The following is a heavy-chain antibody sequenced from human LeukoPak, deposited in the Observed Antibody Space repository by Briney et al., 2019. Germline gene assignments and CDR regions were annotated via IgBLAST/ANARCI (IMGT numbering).Heavy chain of an antibody. D-gene: IGHD3-16*02. V-gene: IGHV3-7*01. CDR1: GVSISGQW. Sequence: GGSLRLSCVASGVSISGQWMNWVRQAPGQGLEWVANIKHDGSEEYYVDSVKGRFTIFRDDGRNSVSLQMNSVRAEDTAVYYCGYTNNFYHWGQGTLVVVSS. CDR2: IKHDGSEE. CDR3: GYTNNFYH. J-gene: IGHJ4*02.